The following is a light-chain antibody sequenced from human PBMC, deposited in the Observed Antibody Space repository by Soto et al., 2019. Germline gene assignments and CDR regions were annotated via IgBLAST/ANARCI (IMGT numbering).Light chain of an antibody. J-gene: IGLJ7*01. V-gene: IGLV1-47*01. CDR2: RNN. CDR3: AAWDDRLSGQV. CDR1: SSNIGSNY. Sequence: QAVVTQPPSTSGTPGQRVTISCSGSSSNIGSNYVYWYQQLPGTAPKLLIYRNNQRPSGVPDRFSGSKSGTSASLAISGLRSEDKADYYCAAWDDRLSGQVFGGGTQLTVL.